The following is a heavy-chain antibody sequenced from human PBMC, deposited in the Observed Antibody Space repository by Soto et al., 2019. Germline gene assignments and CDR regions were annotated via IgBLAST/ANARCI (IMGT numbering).Heavy chain of an antibody. CDR2: INAGNGDT. D-gene: IGHD6-13*01. Sequence: ASVKVSCKASGYTFTNFAMHWVRQAPGQRLEWMGWINAGNGDTKYAQKFQGRVTMTRNTSISTAYMELSSLRSEDTAVYYCARERSAAGTGWFDPWGQGTLVTVSS. V-gene: IGHV1-3*01. J-gene: IGHJ5*02. CDR3: ARERSAAGTGWFDP. CDR1: GYTFTNFA.